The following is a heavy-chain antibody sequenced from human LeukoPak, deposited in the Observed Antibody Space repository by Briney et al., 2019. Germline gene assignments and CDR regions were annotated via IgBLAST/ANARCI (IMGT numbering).Heavy chain of an antibody. CDR1: GFTFSNYW. CDR2: INQDGSEK. J-gene: IGHJ4*02. Sequence: GGSLRLSCAASGFTFSNYWMSWVRQAPGTGLEWVANINQDGSEKYYVDSVKGRFTISRDNAKNSLNLQMNSLSAGDTAVYYCARGANLGYWGQGTLVTVSS. D-gene: IGHD1-1*01. V-gene: IGHV3-7*01. CDR3: ARGANLGY.